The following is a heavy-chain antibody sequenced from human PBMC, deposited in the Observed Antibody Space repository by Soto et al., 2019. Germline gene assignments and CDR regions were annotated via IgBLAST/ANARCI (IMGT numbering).Heavy chain of an antibody. Sequence: QVQLVQSGAEVKKPGSSVKVSCKASGGTFSSYAISWVRQAPGQGLEWMGGIIPIFGTANYAQKFQGRVTITADKAMGTWCMELSSVRSEEPAVYYCPRCIAAAGTPTGGCYSYGMDVWGQGATVTVSS. D-gene: IGHD6-13*01. V-gene: IGHV1-69*14. CDR3: PRCIAAAGTPTGGCYSYGMDV. CDR2: IIPIFGTA. CDR1: GGTFSSYA. J-gene: IGHJ6*02.